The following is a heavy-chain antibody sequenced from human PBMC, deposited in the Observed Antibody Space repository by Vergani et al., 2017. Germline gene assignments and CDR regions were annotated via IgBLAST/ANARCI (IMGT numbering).Heavy chain of an antibody. V-gene: IGHV3-23*01. CDR2: ISSDGGST. J-gene: IGHJ4*02. CDR3: AGXQGTSAYYYGWFDY. Sequence: EVQLLQSEGAVVQPGGSLRLSCAASGFTFSTYAMTWVRQAPGKGLEWVSTISSDGGSTYYADSVKGRFTISRDNSKNTLSLQMNSLTAEDTAIYYCAGXQGTSAYYYGWFDYWGQGILVTVSS. CDR1: GFTFSTYA. D-gene: IGHD3-22*01.